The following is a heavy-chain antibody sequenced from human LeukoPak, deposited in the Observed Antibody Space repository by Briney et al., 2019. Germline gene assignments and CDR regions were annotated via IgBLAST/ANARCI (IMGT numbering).Heavy chain of an antibody. V-gene: IGHV1-2*02. Sequence: ASVKVSCKASGYTFTGYYMHWVRQAPGQGLEWMGWINPNSGGTNYAQKFQGRVTMTRDTSISTAYMELSRLRSDDTAVYYCARGDYYDSSGYLYYHYYYYMDVWGKGTTVTVSS. CDR1: GYTFTGYY. CDR3: ARGDYYDSSGYLYYHYYYYMDV. J-gene: IGHJ6*03. D-gene: IGHD3-22*01. CDR2: INPNSGGT.